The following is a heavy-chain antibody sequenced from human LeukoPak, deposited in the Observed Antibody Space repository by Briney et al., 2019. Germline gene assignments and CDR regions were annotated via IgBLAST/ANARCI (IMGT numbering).Heavy chain of an antibody. J-gene: IGHJ4*02. CDR3: ARVGYSYGFDY. Sequence: PSETLSLTCTVSGGSISSGSYYWSWIRQPAGKGLEWIGYIYHSGSTYYNPSLKSRVTISVDRSKNQFSLKLSSVTAADTAVYYCARVGYSYGFDYWGQGTLVTVSS. CDR1: GGSISSGSYY. CDR2: IYHSGST. V-gene: IGHV4-30-2*01. D-gene: IGHD5-18*01.